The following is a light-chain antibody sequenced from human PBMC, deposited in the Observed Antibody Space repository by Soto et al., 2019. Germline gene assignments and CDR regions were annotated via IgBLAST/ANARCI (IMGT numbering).Light chain of an antibody. J-gene: IGLJ1*01. CDR1: SSDVGCYNY. V-gene: IGLV2-11*01. CDR3: CSYAGSYPYV. CDR2: DVS. Sequence: QSALTQPRSVSGSPGQSVTISCTGTSSDVGCYNYVSWYQQHPGKAPKLMIYDVSKRPSGVPDRFSGSKSGNTASLTISGLKAEDEADYYCCSYAGSYPYVFGTGTKLTVL.